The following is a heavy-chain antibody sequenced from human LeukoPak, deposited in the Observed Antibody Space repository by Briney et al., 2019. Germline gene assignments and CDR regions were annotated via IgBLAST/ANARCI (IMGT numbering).Heavy chain of an antibody. CDR2: IVGSSST. D-gene: IGHD6-13*01. J-gene: IGHJ4*02. Sequence: SGGSLRLSCAASGFTFSNFAMTWVRQAPGKGLEWVSSIVGSSSTYYADSLKGRFTISRDNAKNSLYLQMNRLRAEDTAVYYCARIGAGSSRDYWGQGTLVTVSS. CDR3: ARIGAGSSRDY. CDR1: GFTFSNFA. V-gene: IGHV3-21*01.